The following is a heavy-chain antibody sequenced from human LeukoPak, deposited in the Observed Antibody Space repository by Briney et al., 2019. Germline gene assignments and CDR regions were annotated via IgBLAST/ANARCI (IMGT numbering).Heavy chain of an antibody. CDR1: GGSVSSGSYY. CDR3: ATLGEYYDSSGYYYN. Sequence: PSETLSLTCIVSGGSVSSGSYYWSWIRQPPGKGLEWIAYIYYSGSTNYNPSLTSRVTISVDTSKNQFSLKLSSVTAADTAVYYCATLGEYYDSSGYYYNWGQGTLVTVSS. J-gene: IGHJ4*02. V-gene: IGHV4-61*01. CDR2: IYYSGST. D-gene: IGHD3-22*01.